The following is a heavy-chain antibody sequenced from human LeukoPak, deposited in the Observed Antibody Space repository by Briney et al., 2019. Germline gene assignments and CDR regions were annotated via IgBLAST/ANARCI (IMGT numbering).Heavy chain of an antibody. CDR2: IYSGGST. CDR3: ARGWVLATGAFDI. V-gene: IGHV3-53*01. CDR1: GFTVSTNY. Sequence: RSGGSLRLSCAASGFTVSTNYMTWVRQAPGKGLGWVSVIYSGGSTYYADSVKGRFTISRDNSKKMLYLQMNSLRAEDTAVYYCARGWVLATGAFDIWGQGTMVTVSS. D-gene: IGHD2-8*02. J-gene: IGHJ3*02.